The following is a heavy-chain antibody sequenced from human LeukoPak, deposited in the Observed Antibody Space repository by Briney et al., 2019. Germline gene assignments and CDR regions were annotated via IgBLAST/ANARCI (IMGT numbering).Heavy chain of an antibody. CDR1: GYTFTGYY. Sequence: ASVKVSCKASGYTFTGYYMHWVRQAPGQGLEWMGWINPNSGGTNYAQKFQGRVTMTRDTSISTAYMELSGLRSDDTAVYYCARGVGLDDAFDIWGQGTMVTVSS. CDR3: ARGVGLDDAFDI. CDR2: INPNSGGT. D-gene: IGHD1-26*01. J-gene: IGHJ3*02. V-gene: IGHV1-2*02.